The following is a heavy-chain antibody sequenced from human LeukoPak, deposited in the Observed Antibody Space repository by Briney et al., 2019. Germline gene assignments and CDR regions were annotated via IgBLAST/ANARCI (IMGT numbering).Heavy chain of an antibody. V-gene: IGHV3-30*18. D-gene: IGHD2-21*02. CDR3: AKTLGPYLSSLGDLDY. CDR1: GFTFSSYG. Sequence: GGSLRLSCAASGFTFSSYGMHWVRQAPGKGLEWVAVISYDGSNKYYADSVKGRFTISRDNSKNTLYLQMNSLRAEDTAVYYCAKTLGPYLSSLGDLDYWGQGTLVTVSS. J-gene: IGHJ4*02. CDR2: ISYDGSNK.